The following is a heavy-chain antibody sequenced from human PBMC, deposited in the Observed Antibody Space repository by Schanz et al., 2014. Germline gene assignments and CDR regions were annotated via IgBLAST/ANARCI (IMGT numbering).Heavy chain of an antibody. CDR3: ARGEWSTSQFDY. D-gene: IGHD2-2*01. CDR1: GGSFSGYY. J-gene: IGHJ4*01. CDR2: IHHSGST. V-gene: IGHV4-34*01. Sequence: QVQLQQWGAGLLKPSETLSLTCAVYGGSFSGYYWTWIRQPPGKGLEWIGEIHHSGSTNYNPSLKRRVNISMETAKNQFPLKLTSVTAADTAVYYCARGEWSTSQFDYWGHGTLVTVSS.